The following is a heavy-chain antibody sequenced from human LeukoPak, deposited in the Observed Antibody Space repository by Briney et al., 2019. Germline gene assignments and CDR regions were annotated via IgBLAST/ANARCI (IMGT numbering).Heavy chain of an antibody. V-gene: IGHV3-23*01. CDR3: AKDSRRWLQTQEYYFDY. CDR2: ISGSGGST. J-gene: IGHJ4*02. Sequence: GGSLRLSCAAPGSTFSSYAMSWVRQAPGKGLEWVSAISGSGGSTYYADSVKGRFTISRDNSKNTLYLQMNSLRAEDTAVYYCAKDSRRWLQTQEYYFDYWGQGTLVTVSS. D-gene: IGHD5-24*01. CDR1: GSTFSSYA.